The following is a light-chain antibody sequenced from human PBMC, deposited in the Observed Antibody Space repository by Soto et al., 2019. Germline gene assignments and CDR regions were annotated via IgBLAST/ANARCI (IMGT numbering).Light chain of an antibody. Sequence: QSVLTQPPSASGTPGQRVTISCSGSSSNIGDNTVNWYQQLPGTAPKLLIASNNQRPSGVPDRISGSKSGTSASLAISGLQSDDEADYYCATWDDSLNGVVFGGGTQLTVL. CDR3: ATWDDSLNGVV. J-gene: IGLJ3*02. CDR1: SSNIGDNT. CDR2: SNN. V-gene: IGLV1-44*01.